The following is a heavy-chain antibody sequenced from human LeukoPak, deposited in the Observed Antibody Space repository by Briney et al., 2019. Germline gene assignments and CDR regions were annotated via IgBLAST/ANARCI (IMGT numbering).Heavy chain of an antibody. Sequence: PSGTLSLTCTVSGGSISSYYWSWIRQPPGKGLEWIGYIYYSGSTNYNPSLKSRVTISVDTSKKQFSLKLSSVTAADTAVYYCARSGSSWYEYFQHWGQGTLVTVSS. V-gene: IGHV4-59*08. CDR2: IYYSGST. CDR3: ARSGSSWYEYFQH. CDR1: GGSISSYY. D-gene: IGHD6-13*01. J-gene: IGHJ1*01.